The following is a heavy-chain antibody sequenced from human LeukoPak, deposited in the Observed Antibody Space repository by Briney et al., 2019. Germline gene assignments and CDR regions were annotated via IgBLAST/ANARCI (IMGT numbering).Heavy chain of an antibody. CDR3: ARRGYYYGSGSYYKTLPFDY. V-gene: IGHV4-34*01. CDR1: GGSFSGYY. D-gene: IGHD3-10*01. CDR2: INHSGST. J-gene: IGHJ4*02. Sequence: SETLSLTCAVYGGSFSGYYWSWIRQPPGKGLEWIGEINHSGSTNYNPSLKSRVTISVDTSKNQFSLKLSSVTAADTAVYYCARRGYYYGSGSYYKTLPFDYWGQGTLVTVSS.